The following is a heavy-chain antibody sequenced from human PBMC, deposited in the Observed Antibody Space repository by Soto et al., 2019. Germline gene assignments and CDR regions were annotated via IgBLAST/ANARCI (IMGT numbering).Heavy chain of an antibody. CDR1: GYTFTSYG. Sequence: ASVKVSCKASGYTFTSYGISWVRQAPGQGLEWMGWISAYNGNTNYAQKLQGRVTMTTDTSTSTAYMELRSLRSDDTAVYYCARGQYGAGSPIGYYYYGMDVWGQGTTVTVSS. CDR2: ISAYNGNT. CDR3: ARGQYGAGSPIGYYYYGMDV. J-gene: IGHJ6*02. V-gene: IGHV1-18*04. D-gene: IGHD3-10*01.